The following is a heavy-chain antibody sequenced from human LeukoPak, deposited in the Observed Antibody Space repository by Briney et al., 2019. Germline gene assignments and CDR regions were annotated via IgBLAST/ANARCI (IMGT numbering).Heavy chain of an antibody. Sequence: SETLSLTCNVSGDSMSGHYWGWIRQPPGKGLEYIGYVSYTGSTNSNPSLKSRLTISIDTSKIQLSLRLRSVTAADSALYYCARLRRGSSWYYFDYWGQGTLVTVSS. CDR3: ARLRRGSSWYYFDY. CDR1: GDSMSGHY. D-gene: IGHD6-13*01. CDR2: VSYTGST. V-gene: IGHV4-59*11. J-gene: IGHJ4*02.